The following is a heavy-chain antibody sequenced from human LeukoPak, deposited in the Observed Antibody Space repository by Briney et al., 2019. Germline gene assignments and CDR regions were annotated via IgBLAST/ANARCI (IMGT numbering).Heavy chain of an antibody. J-gene: IGHJ6*02. CDR2: IYYSGST. D-gene: IGHD1-1*01. CDR1: GGSVSSGSYY. CDR3: ARVGYDPLPDYYYYYGMDV. V-gene: IGHV4-61*01. Sequence: PSETLSLTCTVSGGSVSSGSYYWSWIRQPPGKGLEWIGYIYYSGSTNYNPSPKSRVTISVDTSKNQFSLKLSSVTAADTAVYYCARVGYDPLPDYYYYYGMDVWGQGTTVTVSS.